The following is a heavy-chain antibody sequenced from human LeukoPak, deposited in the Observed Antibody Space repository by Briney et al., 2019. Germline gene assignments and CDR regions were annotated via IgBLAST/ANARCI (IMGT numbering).Heavy chain of an antibody. V-gene: IGHV1-2*02. CDR1: GYAFTGYY. CDR2: INPNSGGT. D-gene: IGHD6-25*01. J-gene: IGHJ4*02. CDR3: AREKRRYGGDY. Sequence: GASVKVSCKASGYAFTGYYMHWVRQAPGQGLEWMGWINPNSGGTNYAQKLQGRVTMTTDTSTSTAYMELRSLRSDDTAVYYCAREKRRYGGDYWGQGTLVTVSS.